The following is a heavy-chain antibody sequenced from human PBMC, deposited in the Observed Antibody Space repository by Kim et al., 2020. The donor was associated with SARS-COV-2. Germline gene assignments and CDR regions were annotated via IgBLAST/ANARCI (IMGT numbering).Heavy chain of an antibody. J-gene: IGHJ4*02. D-gene: IGHD6-19*01. V-gene: IGHV1-3*01. Sequence: YQQKCKGRVTITRATSASTAYMELSSLRSEDTAVYYCARGHSSGWYFDYWGQGTLVTVSS. CDR3: ARGHSSGWYFDY.